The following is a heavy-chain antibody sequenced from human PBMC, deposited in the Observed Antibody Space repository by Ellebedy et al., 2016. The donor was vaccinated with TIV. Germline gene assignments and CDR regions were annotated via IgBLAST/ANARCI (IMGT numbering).Heavy chain of an antibody. Sequence: MPSETLSLTCAVSGGSISSSNWWSWVRQPPGKGLEWIGEIYHSGSTNYNPSLKSRVTISVDTSKNQFSLKLSSVTAADTAVYYCARQFYDSSGLVYYYYGMDVWGQGTTVTVSS. D-gene: IGHD3-22*01. J-gene: IGHJ6*02. CDR1: GGSISSSNW. V-gene: IGHV4-4*02. CDR2: IYHSGST. CDR3: ARQFYDSSGLVYYYYGMDV.